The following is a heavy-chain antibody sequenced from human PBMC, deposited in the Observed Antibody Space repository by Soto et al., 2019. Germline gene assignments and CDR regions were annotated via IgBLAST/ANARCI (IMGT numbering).Heavy chain of an antibody. CDR3: AKLVESSSTY. CDR1: GFTFSSYG. CDR2: ISGGGYST. J-gene: IGHJ4*02. D-gene: IGHD6-13*01. Sequence: EVQLLESGGDLVQPGGSLRLSCAASGFTFSSYGMIWVRQTPGKGLDWVSAISGGGYSTYYADSVKGRFTNSRDNSKNTRYLQMNSLRAEDTAVYYCAKLVESSSTYWGQGTLVTVSS. V-gene: IGHV3-23*01.